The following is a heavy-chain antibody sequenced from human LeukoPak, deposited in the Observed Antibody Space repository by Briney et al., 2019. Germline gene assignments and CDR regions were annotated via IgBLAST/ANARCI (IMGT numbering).Heavy chain of an antibody. CDR3: ARDSITSAGYYYYYYMDV. J-gene: IGHJ6*03. Sequence: GSVQGSCKASGYTFPSYGLSWVRQAPGQELERMGWISAYNGNTNYAQKLQGRVTMNTETSTSTAYMELRSLRSDDTAVYYCARDSITSAGYYYYYYMDVWGKGTTVTVPS. D-gene: IGHD1-20*01. CDR2: ISAYNGNT. V-gene: IGHV1-18*01. CDR1: GYTFPSYG.